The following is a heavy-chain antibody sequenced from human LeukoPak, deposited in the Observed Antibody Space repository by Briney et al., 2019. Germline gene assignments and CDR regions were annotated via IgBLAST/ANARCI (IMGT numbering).Heavy chain of an antibody. CDR3: ARDAPRYCSSTSCCPPRGYYYYGMGV. Sequence: GGSLRLSCAASGFTFGSYAMNWVRRAPGKGLEWVAVISYDGSNKYYADSVKGRFTISRDNSKNTLYLQMNSLRAEDTAVYYCARDAPRYCSSTSCCPPRGYYYYGMGVWGQGTTVTVSS. J-gene: IGHJ6*02. CDR2: ISYDGSNK. CDR1: GFTFGSYA. D-gene: IGHD2-2*01. V-gene: IGHV3-30*04.